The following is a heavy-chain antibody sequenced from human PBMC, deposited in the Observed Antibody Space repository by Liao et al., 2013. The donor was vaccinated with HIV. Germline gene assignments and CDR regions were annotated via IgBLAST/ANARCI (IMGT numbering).Heavy chain of an antibody. CDR1: GGSISRYY. Sequence: QVPLQESGPGLVKPSETLSLTCTVSGGSISRYYWSWIRQPAGKGLEWIGRFYNSDSITYNPSLKTRVALSVDTSKNQFSLKLSSVTSADTAVYYCAREGGGIAARPGNDPFDIWGQGTLVTVSS. V-gene: IGHV4-4*07. D-gene: IGHD6-6*01. CDR2: FYNSDSI. J-gene: IGHJ3*02. CDR3: AREGGGIAARPGNDPFDI.